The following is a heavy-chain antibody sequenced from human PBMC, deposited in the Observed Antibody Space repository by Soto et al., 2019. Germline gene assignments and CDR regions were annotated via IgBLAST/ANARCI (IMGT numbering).Heavy chain of an antibody. Sequence: GGSLRLSCAASGFTFSSYAMHWVRQAPGKGLEWVAVISYDGSNKYYADSVKGRFTISRDNSKNTLYLQMNSLRAEDTAVYYCARDLRPIVPAAMDYWGQGTLVTVSS. J-gene: IGHJ4*02. CDR2: ISYDGSNK. CDR3: ARDLRPIVPAAMDY. CDR1: GFTFSSYA. V-gene: IGHV3-30-3*01. D-gene: IGHD2-2*01.